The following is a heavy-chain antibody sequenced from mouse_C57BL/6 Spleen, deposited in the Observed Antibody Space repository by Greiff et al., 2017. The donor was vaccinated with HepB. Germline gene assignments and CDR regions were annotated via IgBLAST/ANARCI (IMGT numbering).Heavy chain of an antibody. CDR1: GYTFTDYY. D-gene: IGHD2-2*01. CDR3: AGGGYPAFDY. J-gene: IGHJ3*01. V-gene: IGHV1-18*01. CDR2: IYPNNGGT. Sequence: DVQLQESGPELVKPGASVKIPCKASGYTFTDYYMDWVKQSHGKSLEWIGDIYPNNGGTTYNQTFKGKATLTVDKSSSTAYMELRSLTAEDTAVYYCAGGGYPAFDYWGQGTLVTVSA.